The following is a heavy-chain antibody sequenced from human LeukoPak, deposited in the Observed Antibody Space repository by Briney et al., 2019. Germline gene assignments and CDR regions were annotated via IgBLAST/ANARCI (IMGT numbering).Heavy chain of an antibody. CDR1: GFTFSSYS. Sequence: GGSLRLSCAASGFTFSSYSMNWVRQAPGKGLEWVSSISSSSSYIYYADSVKGRFTFSRDNAKNSLYLQMNSLRAEDTAVYYCARALYSSGWYWLNWGQGTLVTVSS. CDR2: ISSSSSYI. D-gene: IGHD6-19*01. CDR3: ARALYSSGWYWLN. V-gene: IGHV3-21*01. J-gene: IGHJ4*02.